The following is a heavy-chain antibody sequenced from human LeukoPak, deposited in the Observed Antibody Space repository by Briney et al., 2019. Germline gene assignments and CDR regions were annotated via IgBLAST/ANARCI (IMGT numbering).Heavy chain of an antibody. CDR2: ISAYNGNT. Sequence: ASVKVSCKASGYTFASYGISWVRQAPGQGLEWMGWISAYNGNTNYAQKFQGRVTMTTDTSTSTAYMELRSLRSDDTAVYYCARAFGFWNGFYRNYYGMDVWGQGTTVTVSS. CDR3: ARAFGFWNGFYRNYYGMDV. J-gene: IGHJ6*02. V-gene: IGHV1-18*01. CDR1: GYTFASYG. D-gene: IGHD3-3*01.